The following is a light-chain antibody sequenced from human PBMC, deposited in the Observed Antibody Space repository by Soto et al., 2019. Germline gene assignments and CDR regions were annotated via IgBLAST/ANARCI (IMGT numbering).Light chain of an antibody. CDR2: DAS. CDR3: HQYTGT. V-gene: IGKV1-5*01. Sequence: DIQMTQSPSTLSASVGDRVTITCRASESISTWLAWYQQKPGRAPKLLIYDASNLESGVPSRISGSSSGTEFILTIDGVQPDDFASYYCHQYTGTFGQGTRVDIK. J-gene: IGKJ1*01. CDR1: ESISTW.